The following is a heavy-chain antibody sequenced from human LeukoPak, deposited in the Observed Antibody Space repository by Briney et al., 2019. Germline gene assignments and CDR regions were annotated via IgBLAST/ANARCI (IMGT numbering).Heavy chain of an antibody. Sequence: SETLSLTCTVSGGSVSSGSYYWSWIRQPPGKGLEWIGYIYYSGSTNYNPSLKSRVTISVDTSKNQFSLKLSSVTAADTAVYYCAREENGWNGSDGAFDIWGQGTMVTVSS. V-gene: IGHV4-61*01. D-gene: IGHD1-1*01. CDR3: AREENGWNGSDGAFDI. CDR2: IYYSGST. CDR1: GGSVSSGSYY. J-gene: IGHJ3*02.